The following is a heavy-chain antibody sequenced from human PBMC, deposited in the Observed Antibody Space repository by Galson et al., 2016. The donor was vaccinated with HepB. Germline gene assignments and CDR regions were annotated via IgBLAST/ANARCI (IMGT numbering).Heavy chain of an antibody. CDR1: GVSISNKTYY. CDR3: ARRAVTTFSDTFDI. Sequence: SETLSLTCTVSGVSISNKTYYWAWIRQPPGKGLEWIGIIYYSGFAQYDLSIKSRVTLFVDTSQNQFSLKLSSVTAADTAVYYCARRAVTTFSDTFDIWGQGTMVTVSS. V-gene: IGHV4-39*01. CDR2: IYYSGFA. J-gene: IGHJ3*02. D-gene: IGHD4-17*01.